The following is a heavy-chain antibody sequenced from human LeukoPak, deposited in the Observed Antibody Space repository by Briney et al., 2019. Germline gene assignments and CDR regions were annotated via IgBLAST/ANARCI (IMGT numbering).Heavy chain of an antibody. CDR1: GGSFSGYD. J-gene: IGHJ6*03. CDR3: ARGLGWKMATLGLFYMDV. V-gene: IGHV4-34*01. CDR2: INDGGDT. Sequence: SETQSLTCGVSGGSFSGYDWTWVRQPPGKGLEWSGQINDGGDTHYSPSLKSRVTISIDTSKKQFSLKMKSVTAADTAVYHCARGLGWKMATLGLFYMDVWGEGTTVTVS. D-gene: IGHD5-24*01.